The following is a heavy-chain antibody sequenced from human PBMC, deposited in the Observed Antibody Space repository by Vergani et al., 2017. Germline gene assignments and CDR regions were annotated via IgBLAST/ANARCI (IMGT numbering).Heavy chain of an antibody. CDR3: ARVMVRGVIITFFDAFDI. J-gene: IGHJ3*02. V-gene: IGHV1-3*01. CDR1: GYTFTSYA. Sequence: QVQLVQSGAEVKKPGASVKVSCKASGYTFTSYAMHWVRQAPGQRLEWMGWINAGNGNTKYSQKFQGRVTITRDTSASTAYMELSSLRSEDTAVYYCARVMVRGVIITFFDAFDIWGQGTMVTVSS. CDR2: INAGNGNT. D-gene: IGHD3-10*01.